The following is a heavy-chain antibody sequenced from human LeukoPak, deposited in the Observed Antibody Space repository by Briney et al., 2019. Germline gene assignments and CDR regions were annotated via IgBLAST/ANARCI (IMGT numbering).Heavy chain of an antibody. CDR1: GYTLIELS. Sequence: GASVKVSCKVSGYTLIELSFHWVRQAPGKGLEWMGGIDPEDGEAIYAQKFHGRISMTEDRSTDTIHMELSSLRSEDTAVYYCAASHIESGTNDYWGQGTLVTVSS. D-gene: IGHD2-21*01. CDR3: AASHIESGTNDY. CDR2: IDPEDGEA. J-gene: IGHJ4*02. V-gene: IGHV1-24*01.